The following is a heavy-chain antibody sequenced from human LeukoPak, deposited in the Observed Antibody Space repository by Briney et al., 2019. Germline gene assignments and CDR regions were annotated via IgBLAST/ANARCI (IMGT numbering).Heavy chain of an antibody. J-gene: IGHJ4*02. Sequence: GASVKVSCKASGYTFTSYDINWVRQATGQGLEWMGWMNPNSGNTGYAQKFQGRVTMTRNTSISTAYMELSSLRSEDTAVYYCARGPHRYCSGGSCDIDYWGQGTLVTVSS. CDR3: ARGPHRYCSGGSCDIDY. CDR2: MNPNSGNT. CDR1: GYTFTSYD. V-gene: IGHV1-8*01. D-gene: IGHD2-15*01.